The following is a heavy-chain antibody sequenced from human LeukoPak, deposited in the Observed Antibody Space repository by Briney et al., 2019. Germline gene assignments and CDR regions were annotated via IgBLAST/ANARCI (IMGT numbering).Heavy chain of an antibody. CDR1: GGSISSYY. CDR3: ARVGWYYYDSSGYYFDAFDI. V-gene: IGHV4-59*01. J-gene: IGHJ3*02. D-gene: IGHD3-22*01. CDR2: IYYSGST. Sequence: KPSETLSLTCTVSGGSISSYYWSWTRQPPGKGQEWIGYIYYSGSTNYNPSLKSRVTISVDTSKNQFSLKLSSVTAADTAVYYCARVGWYYYDSSGYYFDAFDIWGQGTMVTVSS.